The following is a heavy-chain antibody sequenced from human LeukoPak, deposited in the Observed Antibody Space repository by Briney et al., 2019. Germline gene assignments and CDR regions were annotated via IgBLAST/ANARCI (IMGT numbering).Heavy chain of an antibody. CDR3: ARDDSRGFAY. J-gene: IGHJ4*02. D-gene: IGHD2-21*01. CDR2: INNDGSST. Sequence: PGGSLRLSCAASGFTFSDHYMDWVRQAPGKGLVWVSRINNDGSSTSYADSVKGRFTISRDNAKNTLYLQINSLRAEDTAVYYCARDDSRGFAYWGQGTLVTVSS. V-gene: IGHV3-74*01. CDR1: GFTFSDHY.